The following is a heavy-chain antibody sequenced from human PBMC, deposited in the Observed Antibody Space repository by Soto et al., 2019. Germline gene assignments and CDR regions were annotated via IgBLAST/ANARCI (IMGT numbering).Heavy chain of an antibody. V-gene: IGHV3-30*18. CDR2: VSFDGRAE. J-gene: IGHJ2*01. CDR1: GFTLRNHG. Sequence: QVQLVESGGGVVQPGRSLRLSCAVSGFTLRNHGMHWVRQSPGKGLEWVAVVSFDGRAEYYANSVKGRFTVSRDNSRNTVYLQMNSLKDEDTAVYYCAKLCRSLGFGSMRYFDSSDSDWYLDLWGRGTLVTVSS. D-gene: IGHD3-22*01. CDR3: AKLCRSLGFGSMRYFDSSDSDWYLDL.